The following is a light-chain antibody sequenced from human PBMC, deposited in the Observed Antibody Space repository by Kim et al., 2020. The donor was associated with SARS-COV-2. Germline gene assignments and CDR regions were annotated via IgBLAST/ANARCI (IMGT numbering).Light chain of an antibody. CDR2: RNY. V-gene: IGLV1-47*01. Sequence: GQRVTISCSGSSYNIGSNYVCWYQHLPGTAPELLIHRNYQRPSGVPDRCSGSKSGTSATLAISGLRSEDEADYYCAAWDDSLSGYVFGTGTKVTVL. CDR3: AAWDDSLSGYV. J-gene: IGLJ1*01. CDR1: SYNIGSNY.